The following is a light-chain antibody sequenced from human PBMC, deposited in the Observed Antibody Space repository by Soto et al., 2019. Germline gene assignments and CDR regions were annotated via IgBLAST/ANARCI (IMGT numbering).Light chain of an antibody. CDR2: AAP. Sequence: DIQLTQSPSFLSASVGDRVTITFRASQGISSSLAWYQQRAGKAPKFLIYAAPTLQSGVPSRFTASGSGTDFTLTITGLRPEDFATYYCQNYDSAPWTFGQGTKVDIK. CDR3: QNYDSAPWT. V-gene: IGKV1-27*01. J-gene: IGKJ1*01. CDR1: QGISSS.